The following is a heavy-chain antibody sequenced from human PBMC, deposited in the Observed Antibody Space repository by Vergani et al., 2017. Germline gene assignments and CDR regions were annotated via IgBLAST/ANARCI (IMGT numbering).Heavy chain of an antibody. CDR3: AREGMIVVVFAFDI. D-gene: IGHD3-22*01. J-gene: IGHJ3*02. CDR1: GFTFTSSA. CDR2: INPSGGST. Sequence: QLVQSGPEVKKPGTSVKVSCKASGFTFTSSAMHWVRQAPGQGLEWMGIINPSGGSTSYAQKFQGRVTMTRDTSTSTVYMELSSLRSEDTAVYYCAREGMIVVVFAFDIWGQGTMVTVSS. V-gene: IGHV1-46*01.